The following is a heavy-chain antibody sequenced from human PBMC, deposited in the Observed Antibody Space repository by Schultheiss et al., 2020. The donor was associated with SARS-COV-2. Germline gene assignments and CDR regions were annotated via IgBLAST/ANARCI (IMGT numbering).Heavy chain of an antibody. CDR2: IIPIFGTA. D-gene: IGHD6-13*01. CDR1: GGTFSSYA. V-gene: IGHV1-69*13. J-gene: IGHJ5*02. Sequence: SVKVSCKASGGTFSSYAISWVRQAPGQGLEWMGGIIPIFGTANYAQKFQGRVTITADESTSTAYMELSSLRSEDTAVYYCARDWYLGRNWFDPWGQGTLVTVSS. CDR3: ARDWYLGRNWFDP.